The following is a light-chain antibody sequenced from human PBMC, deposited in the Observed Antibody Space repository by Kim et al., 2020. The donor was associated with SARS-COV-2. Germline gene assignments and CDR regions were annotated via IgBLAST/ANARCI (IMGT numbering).Light chain of an antibody. CDR1: KLGDKY. J-gene: IGLJ2*01. V-gene: IGLV3-1*01. Sequence: SVSPGQTASITCSGDKLGDKYACWYQQKPGQSPVLVIYQDSKRPSGIPERFSGSNSGNTATLTISGTQAMDEADYYCQAWDSSTVVFGGGTQLPS. CDR2: QDS. CDR3: QAWDSSTVV.